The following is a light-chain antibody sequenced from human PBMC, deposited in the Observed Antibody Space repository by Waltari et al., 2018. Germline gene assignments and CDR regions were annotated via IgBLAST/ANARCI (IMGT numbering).Light chain of an antibody. CDR2: WAS. Sequence: DFVMTQSPDSLAVSLGERATINCKSSQSVLYSPNNKNYLAWDQQKPGQPPKLPIYWASTRESGVPDRFSGSGSGTDFTLTISSLQAEDVAVYYCLQYSTTPWTFGQGTKVEIK. J-gene: IGKJ1*01. CDR1: QSVLYSPNNKNY. V-gene: IGKV4-1*01. CDR3: LQYSTTPWT.